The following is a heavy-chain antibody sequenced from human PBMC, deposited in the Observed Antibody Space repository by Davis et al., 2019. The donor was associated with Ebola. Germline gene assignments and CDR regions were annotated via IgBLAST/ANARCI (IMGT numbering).Heavy chain of an antibody. CDR2: ISGSGGST. J-gene: IGHJ4*02. V-gene: IGHV3-23*01. Sequence: PGGSLRLSCAASGFTFSLYAMSWVRQAPGKGLEWVSSISGSGGSTNYADSVKGRFTISRDNSKNTLYLQMNSLRAEDTAVYYCAKDLEFGELLYYFDYWGQGTLVTVSS. D-gene: IGHD3-10*01. CDR1: GFTFSLYA. CDR3: AKDLEFGELLYYFDY.